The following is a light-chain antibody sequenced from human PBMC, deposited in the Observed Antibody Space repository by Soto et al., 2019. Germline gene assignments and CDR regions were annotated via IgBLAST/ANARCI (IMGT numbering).Light chain of an antibody. Sequence: ESELTQLRGTLSLSTGVRATLSCRASQSSSRSYLAWYQQKPGQAPRLLIYGASSRATGIPDRFSGSGSGTDFTLTISSLEPEDFAVYYCQQRSNWPITFGQGTRLEIK. J-gene: IGKJ5*01. CDR3: QQRSNWPIT. CDR1: QSSSRSY. CDR2: GAS. V-gene: IGKV3D-20*02.